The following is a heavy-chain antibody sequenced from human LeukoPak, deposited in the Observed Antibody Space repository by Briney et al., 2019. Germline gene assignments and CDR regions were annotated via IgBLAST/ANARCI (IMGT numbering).Heavy chain of an antibody. J-gene: IGHJ4*02. V-gene: IGHV3-49*04. CDR3: TRGVGQQLIPPDY. Sequence: GGSLRLSCAASGFTFSNNAMSWVRQAPGKGLEWVGFIRSKTYGGTTGYAASVKDTFTISRDDSKSVVYLQMNSLKTEDTAFYYCTRGVGQQLIPPDYWGQGTLVTVSS. CDR1: GFTFSNNA. CDR2: IRSKTYGGTT. D-gene: IGHD6-13*01.